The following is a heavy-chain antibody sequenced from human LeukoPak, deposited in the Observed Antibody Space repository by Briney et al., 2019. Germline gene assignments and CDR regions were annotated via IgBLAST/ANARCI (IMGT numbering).Heavy chain of an antibody. Sequence: TLSLTCAVSGDSINDAGYSWTWIRQPPGKGLEWIGHTSYSGTTYYNPSLKSRVSISVDTSRTQFFLKLSSVTAADTAVYYCARDAGYYSLDYWGQGTLVTVSS. CDR3: ARDAGYYSLDY. CDR1: GDSINDAGYS. J-gene: IGHJ4*02. V-gene: IGHV4-30-4*07. D-gene: IGHD3-22*01. CDR2: TSYSGTT.